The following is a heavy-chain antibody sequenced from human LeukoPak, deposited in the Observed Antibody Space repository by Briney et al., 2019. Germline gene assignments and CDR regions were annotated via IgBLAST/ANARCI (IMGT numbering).Heavy chain of an antibody. CDR2: ISANNGKT. Sequence: ASVKVSCRASVSTFTSYGVSWVRQAPGQGLEWMGWISANNGKTKYAQNLQGRVTMTTDTSTSTAYMELRSLRSDDTAVYYCARGYMTTIVEWFDPWGQGTLVTVSS. J-gene: IGHJ5*02. CDR3: ARGYMTTIVEWFDP. D-gene: IGHD3-22*01. V-gene: IGHV1-18*01. CDR1: VSTFTSYG.